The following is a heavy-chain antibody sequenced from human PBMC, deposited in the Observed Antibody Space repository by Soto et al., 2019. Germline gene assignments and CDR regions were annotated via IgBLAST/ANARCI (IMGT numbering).Heavy chain of an antibody. CDR3: ARISVASRYMDV. V-gene: IGHV4-39*01. J-gene: IGHJ6*03. CDR1: GGSISSSSYY. D-gene: IGHD5-12*01. Sequence: QLQLEESGPGLVKPSETLSLTCTVSGGSISSSSYYWGWLRQSPGKGLEWIGRFYYSGSTYYSPSLRSVVTISGGTSRKQSALRLSSGTAADTAVYYCARISVASRYMDVWGKGTTVTVSS. CDR2: FYYSGST.